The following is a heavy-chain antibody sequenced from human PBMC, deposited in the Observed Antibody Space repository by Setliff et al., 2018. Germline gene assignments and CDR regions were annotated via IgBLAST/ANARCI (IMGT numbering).Heavy chain of an antibody. V-gene: IGHV4-31*03. CDR3: ARGNSDSSEAYGMDV. D-gene: IGHD3-22*01. J-gene: IGHJ6*02. Sequence: PSETLSLTCTVSGGSISSGGYYWSWIRQHPGKGLEWIGYIYYSGSTYYNPSLKSRVTISVDTSKNQFSLKLSSVTAADTAVYYCARGNSDSSEAYGMDVWGQGTTVTVSS. CDR2: IYYSGST. CDR1: GGSISSGGYY.